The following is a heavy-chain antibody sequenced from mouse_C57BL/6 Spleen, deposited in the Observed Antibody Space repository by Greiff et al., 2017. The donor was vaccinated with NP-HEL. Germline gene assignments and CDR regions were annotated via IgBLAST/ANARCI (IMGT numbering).Heavy chain of an antibody. J-gene: IGHJ4*01. CDR2: INPNNGGT. CDR1: GYTFTDYN. CDR3: ARSDYGSSFMDY. D-gene: IGHD1-1*01. V-gene: IGHV1-18*01. Sequence: QLQQSGPELVKPGASVKIPCKASGYTFTDYNMDWVKQSHGKSLEWIGDINPNNGGTIYNQKFKGKATLTVDKSSSTAYMELRSLTSEDTAVYYCARSDYGSSFMDYWGQGTSVTVSS.